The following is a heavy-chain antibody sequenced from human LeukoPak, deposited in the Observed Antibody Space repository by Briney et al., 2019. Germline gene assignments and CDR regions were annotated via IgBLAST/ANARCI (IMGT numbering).Heavy chain of an antibody. J-gene: IGHJ4*02. D-gene: IGHD3-22*01. CDR3: ARSRGDSSGYALYYFDY. CDR1: GGSISSGGYY. CDR2: IYYSGST. Sequence: SQTLSLTCTVSGGSISSGGYYWSWIRQHPGKGLEWIGYIYYSGSTYYNPSLKSRVTISVDTSKNQFSLKLSSVTAADTAVYYCARSRGDSSGYALYYFDYWGQETLVTVSS. V-gene: IGHV4-31*03.